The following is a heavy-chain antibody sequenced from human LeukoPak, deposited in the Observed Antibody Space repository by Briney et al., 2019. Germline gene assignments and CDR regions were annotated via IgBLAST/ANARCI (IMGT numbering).Heavy chain of an antibody. CDR2: IYYSGST. V-gene: IGHV4-39*01. CDR3: ATVVSTYYFDY. D-gene: IGHD2-2*01. J-gene: IGHJ4*02. CDR1: GGSISSSSYY. Sequence: SETLSLTCTVSGGSISSSSYYWGWIRQPPGKGLERIGSIYYSGSTYYNPSLKSRVTISVDTSKNQFSLKLSSLTAADTAVYYCATVVSTYYFDYWGQGTLVTVSS.